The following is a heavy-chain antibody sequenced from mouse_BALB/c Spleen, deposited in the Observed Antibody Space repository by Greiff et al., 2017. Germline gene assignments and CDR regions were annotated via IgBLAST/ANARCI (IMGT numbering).Heavy chain of an antibody. CDR2: ISYSGST. V-gene: IGHV3-2*02. CDR1: GYSITSDYA. Sequence: EVQLVESGPGLVKPSQSLSLTCTVTGYSITSDYAWNWIRQFPGNKLEWMGYISYSGSTSYNPSLKSRISITRDTSKNQFFLQLNSVTTEDTATYYCARENWDLDYWGQGTTLTVSS. J-gene: IGHJ2*01. CDR3: ARENWDLDY. D-gene: IGHD4-1*01.